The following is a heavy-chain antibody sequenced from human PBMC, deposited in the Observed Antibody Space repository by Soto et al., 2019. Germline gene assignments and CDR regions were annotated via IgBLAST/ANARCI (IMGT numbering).Heavy chain of an antibody. J-gene: IGHJ6*02. CDR1: GCTLTSSY. V-gene: IGHV1-2*02. Sequence: SVKVSRKASGCTLTSSYMHWVRQAPGQGLERMGWMNPNSGGTNYAQKFQGRVTMTRDPSSSTACMELSRLRSADTDVYYCAGWCCRGGSCYHRGHYSYGMDVWGQGTTVTVSS. CDR2: MNPNSGGT. D-gene: IGHD2-15*01. CDR3: AGWCCRGGSCYHRGHYSYGMDV.